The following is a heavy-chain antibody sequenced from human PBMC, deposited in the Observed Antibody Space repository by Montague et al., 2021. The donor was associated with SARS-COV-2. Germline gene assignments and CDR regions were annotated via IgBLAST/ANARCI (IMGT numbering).Heavy chain of an antibody. J-gene: IGHJ4*02. CDR3: ARSGAVPMD. V-gene: IGHV4-59*13. Sequence: SETLSLTCTVSGGSISSYFWSWIRQSPGKGLEWIGYFYHSGGTKYKSSLKSRVTISGDTSKSQFSLKLSSVTTADTAVYYCARSGAVPMDWGQGTLVTVSS. CDR2: FYHSGGT. CDR1: GGSISSYF. D-gene: IGHD3-10*01.